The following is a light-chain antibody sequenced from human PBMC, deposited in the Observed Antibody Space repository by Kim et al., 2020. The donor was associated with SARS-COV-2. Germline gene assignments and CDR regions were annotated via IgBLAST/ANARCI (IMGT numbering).Light chain of an antibody. J-gene: IGKJ4*01. CDR3: QQYGSSPQT. V-gene: IGKV3-20*01. CDR2: AAS. Sequence: PGERATLSCRASQSVSSSYLAWYQQKPGQAPRLLINAASCRATGIPDRFSGSGSGTDFTLTISRLEPEDVAVYYCQQYGSSPQTFGGGTKVDIK. CDR1: QSVSSSY.